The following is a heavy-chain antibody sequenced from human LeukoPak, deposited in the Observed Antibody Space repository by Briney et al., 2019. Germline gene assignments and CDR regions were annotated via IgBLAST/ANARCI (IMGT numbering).Heavy chain of an antibody. V-gene: IGHV3-66*01. CDR1: GFTVSSNY. CDR2: IYSGGST. Sequence: GGSLRLSCAASGFTVSSNYMSWVRQAPGKGLEWVSVIYSGGSTYYADSVKGRFTISRDNSKNTLYLQMNSLRAEDTAVYYCARDSGITMVRGVRGTFFDYWGRGTLVTVSS. D-gene: IGHD3-10*01. CDR3: ARDSGITMVRGVRGTFFDY. J-gene: IGHJ4*02.